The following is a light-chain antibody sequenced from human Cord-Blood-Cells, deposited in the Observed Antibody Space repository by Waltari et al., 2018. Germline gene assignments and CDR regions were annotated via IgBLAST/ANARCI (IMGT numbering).Light chain of an antibody. CDR1: SSDVGGYNY. J-gene: IGLJ3*02. CDR3: SSYTSSSTWV. V-gene: IGLV2-14*03. Sequence: QCALTQPASVSGSPGQSITISRTATSSDVGGYNYASWYQQHPGKAPQLMIYDVSNRPSGVSNRFSGSKSGNTASLTISGLQAEDEADYYCSSYTSSSTWVFGGGTKLTVL. CDR2: DVS.